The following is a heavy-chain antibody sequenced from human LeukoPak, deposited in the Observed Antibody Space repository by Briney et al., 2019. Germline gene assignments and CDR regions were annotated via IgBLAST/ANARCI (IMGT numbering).Heavy chain of an antibody. CDR2: INPNSGGT. D-gene: IGHD3-22*01. J-gene: IGHJ5*02. CDR1: GYTFTGYY. V-gene: IGHV1-2*02. CDR3: ARVQQYYDSSGYNWFDP. Sequence: ASVKVSCKASGYTFTGYYMHWVRQAPGQGLEWMGWINPNSGGTNYAQKFQGRVTMTRDTSISTAYMELSRLRSDDTAVYYCARVQQYYDSSGYNWFDPWGQGTLVTVSS.